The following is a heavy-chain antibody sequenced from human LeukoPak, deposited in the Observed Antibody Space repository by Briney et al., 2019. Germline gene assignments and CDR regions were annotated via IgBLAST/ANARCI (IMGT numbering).Heavy chain of an antibody. Sequence: SETLSLTCTVSGGSISSYYWSWIRQPPGKGLEWIGYIYYSGSTNYNPSLKSRVTISVDTSKNQFSPKLSSVTAADTAVYYCAGAYPSLSSGYRHLNAFDIWGQGTMVTVSS. J-gene: IGHJ3*02. CDR1: GGSISSYY. CDR2: IYYSGST. D-gene: IGHD3-22*01. V-gene: IGHV4-59*01. CDR3: AGAYPSLSSGYRHLNAFDI.